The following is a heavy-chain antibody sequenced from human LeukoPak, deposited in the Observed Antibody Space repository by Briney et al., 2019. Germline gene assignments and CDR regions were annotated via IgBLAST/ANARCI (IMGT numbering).Heavy chain of an antibody. D-gene: IGHD5-12*01. J-gene: IGHJ4*02. CDR3: ARGGISVAMDF. Sequence: SSETLSLTCTVSGGSISSGSYYWSWIRQPAGKGLEWIGRIYYSGSTYYNPSLKSRVTISVDTSKSQFSLKLSSVTAADTAIYYCARGGISVAMDFWGQGTLVTVSS. CDR1: GGSISSGSYY. V-gene: IGHV4-39*07. CDR2: IYYSGST.